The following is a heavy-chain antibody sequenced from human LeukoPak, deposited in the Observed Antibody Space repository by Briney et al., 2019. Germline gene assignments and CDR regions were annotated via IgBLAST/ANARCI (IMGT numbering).Heavy chain of an antibody. J-gene: IGHJ4*02. CDR2: VYSSGTT. Sequence: SETLSLTCTVAGGPVNTWYWSWIRQPAGKGLEWIGTVYSSGTTYYNPALKSRVSMSADASKSQFSLTLTSVTAADSATYYCARARHSSGAWLSYYFDFWGQGTQVTVSS. CDR3: ARARHSSGAWLSYYFDF. CDR1: GGPVNTWY. D-gene: IGHD3-22*01. V-gene: IGHV4-4*07.